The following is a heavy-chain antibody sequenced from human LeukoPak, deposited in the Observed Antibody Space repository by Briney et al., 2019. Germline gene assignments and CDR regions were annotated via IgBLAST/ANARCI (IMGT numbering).Heavy chain of an antibody. V-gene: IGHV3-23*01. D-gene: IGHD7-27*01. CDR3: AKDGGLWVSAHWGDS. CDR2: ITTSDGNT. CDR1: GFTFSTYT. J-gene: IGHJ4*02. Sequence: GGSLRLSCAASGFTFSTYTMSWVRQAPGKGLEWVSTITTSDGNTYYADSVKGRFTVSRDNSKNTLFLQMNSLRAEDTAVYYCAKDGGLWVSAHWGDSWGRGTLVTVSS.